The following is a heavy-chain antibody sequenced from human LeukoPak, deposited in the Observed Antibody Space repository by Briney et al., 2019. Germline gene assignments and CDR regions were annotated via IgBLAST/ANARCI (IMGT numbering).Heavy chain of an antibody. D-gene: IGHD4-11*01. CDR3: AKDSAYSNYFDY. J-gene: IGHJ4*02. CDR2: IWYDGSNK. V-gene: IGHV3-33*06. CDR1: GFTFSSYG. Sequence: GGSLRLSCAASGFTFSSYGMHWVRQAPGKGLEWVAVIWYDGSNKYYADSVKGRFTISRDNYKNTLYLQMNSLRAEDTAVYYCAKDSAYSNYFDYWGQGTLVTVSS.